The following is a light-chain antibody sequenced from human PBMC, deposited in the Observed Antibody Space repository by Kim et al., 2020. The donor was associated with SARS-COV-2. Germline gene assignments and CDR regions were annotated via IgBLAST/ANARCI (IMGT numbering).Light chain of an antibody. CDR3: QQYNTYSET. CDR1: QSISTG. J-gene: IGKJ3*01. V-gene: IGKV1-5*03. Sequence: ASVGDRVIITCRASQSISTGLAWYQQKPGKVPELLIYMASSLKSGVTSRFSGSGSGTEFTLTISSLQPDDFATYYCQQYNTYSETFGPGTKVDIK. CDR2: MAS.